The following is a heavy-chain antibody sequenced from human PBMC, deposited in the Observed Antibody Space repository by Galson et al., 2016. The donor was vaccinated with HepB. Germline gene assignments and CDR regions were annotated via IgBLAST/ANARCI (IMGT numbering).Heavy chain of an antibody. CDR1: GFTFSSYG. Sequence: SLRLSCAASGFTFSSYGMHWVRQTPGKGLEWVAVISYDGSNKYYADSVKGRFTISRDNSKNTLYLQMNSLRAEGTAVYYCAKDGYYYDSSGYYTYCFDYWGQGTLVTVSS. CDR3: AKDGYYYDSSGYYTYCFDY. J-gene: IGHJ4*02. CDR2: ISYDGSNK. D-gene: IGHD3-22*01. V-gene: IGHV3-30*18.